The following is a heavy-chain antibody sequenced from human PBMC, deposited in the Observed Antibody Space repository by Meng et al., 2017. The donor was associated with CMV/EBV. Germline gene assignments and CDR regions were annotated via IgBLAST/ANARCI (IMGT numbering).Heavy chain of an antibody. CDR2: INHSGSA. CDR1: GGSFSSYY. Sequence: SETLSLTCAVDGGSFSSYYWSWIRQPPGKGLEWIGEINHSGSANYNPSLKSRVSISVDTSKNQFSLKLSSVTAADTAVYYCARGRGNDFWSGYSTTEFDPWGQGTLVTVSS. V-gene: IGHV4-34*01. J-gene: IGHJ5*02. CDR3: ARGRGNDFWSGYSTTEFDP. D-gene: IGHD3-3*01.